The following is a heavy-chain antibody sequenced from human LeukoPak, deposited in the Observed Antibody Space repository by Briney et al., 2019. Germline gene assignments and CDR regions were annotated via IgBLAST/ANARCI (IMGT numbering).Heavy chain of an antibody. J-gene: IGHJ4*02. CDR1: GFTFSSYG. CDR3: AREYYDSGSYSGNFDY. V-gene: IGHV3-30*03. CDR2: ISYDGSSK. Sequence: GGSLRLSCAASGFTFSSYGMHWVRQAPGKGLEWVAVISYDGSSKSYGDSVKGRFTISRDNSKNTLYLQMNSLRVEDAAVYYCAREYYDSGSYSGNFDYWGQGTLVTVSS. D-gene: IGHD3-10*01.